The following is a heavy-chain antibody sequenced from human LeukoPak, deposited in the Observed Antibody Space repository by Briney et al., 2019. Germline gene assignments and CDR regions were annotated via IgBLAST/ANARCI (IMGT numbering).Heavy chain of an antibody. CDR3: ARHEVGYYYGSGSYYRSYYFDY. CDR1: GYSFTSYW. D-gene: IGHD3-10*01. CDR2: IYPGDSDT. J-gene: IGHJ4*02. V-gene: IGHV5-51*01. Sequence: KPGESLKFSCKGSGYSFTSYWIGWVRQMPGKGLEWMGIIYPGDSDTRYSPSFQGQVTISADKSISTAYLQWSSLKASGIAMYYCARHEVGYYYGSGSYYRSYYFDYWGQGTLVTVSS.